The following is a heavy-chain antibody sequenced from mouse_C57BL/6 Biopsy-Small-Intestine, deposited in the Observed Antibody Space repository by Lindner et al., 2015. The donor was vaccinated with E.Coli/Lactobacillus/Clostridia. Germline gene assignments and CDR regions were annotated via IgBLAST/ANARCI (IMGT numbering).Heavy chain of an antibody. CDR3: VRQGYYDAMDY. D-gene: IGHD2-2*01. Sequence: VQLQESGGYLVKPGGSLKLSCAASGFTFSTYGMSWVRQTPDKRLEWVATISSGGSYTYYPDSVKGRFTISRDNAKNTLYLQMGSLKSEDTAMYYCVRQGYYDAMDYWGQGTSVTVSS. CDR2: ISSGGSYT. CDR1: GFTFSTYG. J-gene: IGHJ4*01. V-gene: IGHV5-6*01.